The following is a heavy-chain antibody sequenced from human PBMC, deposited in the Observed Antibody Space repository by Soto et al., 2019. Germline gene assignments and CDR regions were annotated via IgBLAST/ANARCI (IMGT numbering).Heavy chain of an antibody. CDR1: GGSISNYF. D-gene: IGHD2-21*02. CDR3: ARHAYGGNSEVAY. V-gene: IGHV4-59*08. J-gene: IGHJ4*02. Sequence: SETLSLTCTVSGGSISNYFWSWIRQPPGKGLEWIGYIYYSGSTNYNPSLKSRVTISVDTSKNQFSLKLSSVTAADTAVYYCARHAYGGNSEVAYWGQGTLVTVSS. CDR2: IYYSGST.